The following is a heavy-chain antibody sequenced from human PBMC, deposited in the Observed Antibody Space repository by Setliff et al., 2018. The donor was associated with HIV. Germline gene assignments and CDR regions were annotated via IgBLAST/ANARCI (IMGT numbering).Heavy chain of an antibody. D-gene: IGHD3-10*01. CDR3: ATYADRESNRFDP. Sequence: PSETLSLTCAVFGGSFSAYYWNWIRQTPGKGLEWIGEINHSGTTNYNPSLKSRVTISVDTSKNQFSLGLSSVTAADTAVYYCATYADRESNRFDPWGQGILVTVSS. V-gene: IGHV4-34*01. CDR1: GGSFSAYY. CDR2: INHSGTT. J-gene: IGHJ5*02.